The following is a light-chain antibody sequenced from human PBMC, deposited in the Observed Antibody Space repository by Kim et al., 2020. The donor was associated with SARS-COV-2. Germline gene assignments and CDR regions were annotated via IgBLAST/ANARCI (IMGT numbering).Light chain of an antibody. V-gene: IGLV2-14*03. CDR3: SSYTSGNTLYV. CDR2: DVD. J-gene: IGLJ1*01. CDR1: TSDVGGYDY. Sequence: QSIPISCTGATSDVGGYDYVSWYQQHPGKVPRPIIYDVDNRPSGISNRFSGSKSGNTASLTISGLQAEDEADYYCSSYTSGNTLYVFGAGTKVTVL.